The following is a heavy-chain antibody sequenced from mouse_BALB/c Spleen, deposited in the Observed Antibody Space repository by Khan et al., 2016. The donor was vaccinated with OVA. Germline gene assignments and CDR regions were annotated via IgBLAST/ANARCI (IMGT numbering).Heavy chain of an antibody. CDR3: ARAYYRYDGYNAMDY. V-gene: IGHV2-6-4*01. J-gene: IGHJ4*01. CDR1: GFSLSRSN. D-gene: IGHD2-14*01. Sequence: QVQLKQSGPGLVAPSPSLSITCTVSGFSLSRSNIHWVRQPPGQGLEWLGMIWGGGGTDNYSTLKSSLSIMKDNSKCHVLLKMNSLQTDDTAMYYCARAYYRYDGYNAMDYWGQGTSVTVSS. CDR2: IWGGGGT.